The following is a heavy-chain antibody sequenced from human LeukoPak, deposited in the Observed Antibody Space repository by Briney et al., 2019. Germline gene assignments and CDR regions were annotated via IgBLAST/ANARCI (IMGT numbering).Heavy chain of an antibody. V-gene: IGHV3-74*01. J-gene: IGHJ4*02. D-gene: IGHD3-22*01. CDR3: ARSATGGYFDS. CDR1: AFTFNNYW. Sequence: GGSLRLSCAASAFTFNNYWMHWARQAPGKGLVWVSRINGDGSSTTYADSVKGRFTISRDNAKNTLYLQMNSLRAEDTALYYCARSATGGYFDSWGQGTLVTVSS. CDR2: INGDGSST.